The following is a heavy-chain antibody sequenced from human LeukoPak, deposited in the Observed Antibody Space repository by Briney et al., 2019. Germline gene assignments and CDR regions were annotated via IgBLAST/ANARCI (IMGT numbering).Heavy chain of an antibody. CDR1: GFTFSGSA. CDR3: ASDYPLYFYYTDV. V-gene: IGHV3-73*01. D-gene: IGHD4-11*01. J-gene: IGHJ6*03. Sequence: GGSLRLSCAASGFTFSGSAMHWVRQASGKGLEWVGRIRSKANSYATAYAASVKGRFTISRDDSKNTAYLQMNSLRVEDTAVYYCASDYPLYFYYTDVWGKGTTVTVSS. CDR2: IRSKANSYAT.